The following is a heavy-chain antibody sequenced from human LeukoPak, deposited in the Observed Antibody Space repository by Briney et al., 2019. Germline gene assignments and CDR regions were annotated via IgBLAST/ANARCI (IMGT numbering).Heavy chain of an antibody. CDR1: GFTFSSYS. D-gene: IGHD1-26*01. CDR3: TRLSAGAPLLGDN. V-gene: IGHV3-21*04. Sequence: GGSLRLSCAASGFTFSSYSMNWVRQAPGKGLEWVSSISSSSSYIYYADSVKGRFTISRDNAKNSLYLQMNSLRAEDTAVYYCTRLSAGAPLLGDNWGQGTLVTVSS. CDR2: ISSSSSYI. J-gene: IGHJ4*02.